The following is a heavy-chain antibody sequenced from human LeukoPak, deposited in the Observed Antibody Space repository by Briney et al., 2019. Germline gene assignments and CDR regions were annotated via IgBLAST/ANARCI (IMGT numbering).Heavy chain of an antibody. CDR1: GFTFSSYW. Sequence: PGGSLRLSCAASGFTFSSYWMSWVRQAPGKGLEWVSSISSSSSYIYYADSVKGRFTISRDNAKNSLYLQMNSLRAEDTAVYYCARDRTAAAGHFDYWGQGTLVTVSS. D-gene: IGHD6-13*01. CDR2: ISSSSSYI. J-gene: IGHJ4*02. V-gene: IGHV3-21*04. CDR3: ARDRTAAAGHFDY.